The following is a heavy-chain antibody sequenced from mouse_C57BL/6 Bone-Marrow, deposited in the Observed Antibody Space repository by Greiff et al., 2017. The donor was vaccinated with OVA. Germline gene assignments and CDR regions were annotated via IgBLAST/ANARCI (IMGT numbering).Heavy chain of an antibody. CDR3: ANSYYGSSYWYFDV. Sequence: QVQLQQSGPELVKPGASVKISCKASGYAFSSSWMNWVKQRPGKGLEWIGRIYPGDGDTNYNGKFKGKATLTADKSSSTAYMQLSSLTSEDSAVYFCANSYYGSSYWYFDVWGTGTTVTVSS. V-gene: IGHV1-82*01. D-gene: IGHD1-1*01. CDR2: IYPGDGDT. CDR1: GYAFSSSW. J-gene: IGHJ1*03.